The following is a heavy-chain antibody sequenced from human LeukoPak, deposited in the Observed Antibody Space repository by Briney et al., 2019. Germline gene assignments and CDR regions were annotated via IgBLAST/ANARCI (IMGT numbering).Heavy chain of an antibody. J-gene: IGHJ4*02. D-gene: IGHD5-18*01. CDR2: IYYSGST. V-gene: IGHV4-59*08. CDR3: ARLLYSYGTYYFDY. Sequence: SETLSLTCAVYGGSFSGYYWSWIRQPPGKGLEWIGYIYYSGSTNYNPSLKSRVTISVDTSKNQFSLKLSSVTAADTAVYYCARLLYSYGTYYFDYWGRGTLVTDS. CDR1: GGSFSGYY.